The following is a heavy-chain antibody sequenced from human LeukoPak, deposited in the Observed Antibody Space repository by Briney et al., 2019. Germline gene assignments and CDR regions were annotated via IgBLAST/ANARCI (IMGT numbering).Heavy chain of an antibody. Sequence: GGSLRLSCAASGFTFSSYAMSWVRQAPGKGLEWVSGISGSGGSANYADSVKGRFTISRDNSKNTLYLQMNSLRAEDTAVYYCAKGSAYYYDSSGYYFDYWSQGTLVTVSS. D-gene: IGHD3-22*01. CDR3: AKGSAYYYDSSGYYFDY. CDR2: ISGSGGSA. CDR1: GFTFSSYA. V-gene: IGHV3-23*01. J-gene: IGHJ4*02.